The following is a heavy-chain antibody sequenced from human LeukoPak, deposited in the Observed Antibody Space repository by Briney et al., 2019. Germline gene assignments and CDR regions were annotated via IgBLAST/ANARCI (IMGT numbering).Heavy chain of an antibody. J-gene: IGHJ4*02. Sequence: SGTLSLTCTVSGASISPYYWNWIRQPAGKGLEWIGRLYPSGSSDYNPSLKSRVSISVGTSNNQFSLRVTSVTAADTAIYYCARDLSGSLYFDYWGQGILVTVSA. V-gene: IGHV4-4*07. CDR2: LYPSGSS. CDR3: ARDLSGSLYFDY. D-gene: IGHD3-10*01. CDR1: GASISPYY.